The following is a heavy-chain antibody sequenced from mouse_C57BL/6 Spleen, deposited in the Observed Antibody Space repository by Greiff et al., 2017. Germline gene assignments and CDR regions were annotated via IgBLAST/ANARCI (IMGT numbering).Heavy chain of an antibody. Sequence: VQLQQSGAELVKPGASVKISCKASGYAFSSYWMNWVKKRPGKGLEWIGQIYPGDGDTNYNGKFKGKATLTADKSSSTAYMQLSSLTSEDSAVYFCARRDYSNYGDYWGQGTSVTVAS. CDR1: GYAFSSYW. CDR3: ARRDYSNYGDY. V-gene: IGHV1-80*01. D-gene: IGHD2-5*01. CDR2: IYPGDGDT. J-gene: IGHJ4*01.